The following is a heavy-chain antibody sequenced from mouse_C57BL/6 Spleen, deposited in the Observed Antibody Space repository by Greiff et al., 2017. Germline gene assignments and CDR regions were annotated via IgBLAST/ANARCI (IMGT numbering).Heavy chain of an antibody. CDR2: IDPSDSYT. V-gene: IGHV1-69*01. Sequence: QVQLQQPGAELVMPGASVKLSCKASGYTFTSYWMHWVKQRPGQGLAWIGEIDPSDSYTNYNQKFKGKSTLTVDKSSSTAYMQLSSLTSEDSAVYYCARRNYGSSYLDYWGQGTTLTVSS. J-gene: IGHJ2*01. CDR1: GYTFTSYW. D-gene: IGHD1-1*01. CDR3: ARRNYGSSYLDY.